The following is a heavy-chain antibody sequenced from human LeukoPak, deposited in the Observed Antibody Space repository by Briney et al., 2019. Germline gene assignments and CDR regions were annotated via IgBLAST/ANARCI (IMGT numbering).Heavy chain of an antibody. J-gene: IGHJ4*02. D-gene: IGHD3-22*01. CDR3: TKYYYDSSGYLNYFDY. Sequence: GGSLRLSCAASGFTFTNAWMGWVRQAPGKGLEWVGRIKSKTDGGTADYAAPVKGRFTISRDDSKNTLYLQMNSLKTEDTAVYYCTKYYYDSSGYLNYFDYWGQGTLVTVSS. CDR2: IKSKTDGGTA. V-gene: IGHV3-15*01. CDR1: GFTFTNAW.